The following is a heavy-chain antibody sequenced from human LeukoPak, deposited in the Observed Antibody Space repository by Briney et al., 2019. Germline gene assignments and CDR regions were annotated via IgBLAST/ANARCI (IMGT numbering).Heavy chain of an antibody. D-gene: IGHD7-27*01. CDR1: GYTFTGYY. V-gene: IGHV1-2*02. Sequence: ASVKVSCKASGYTFTGYYMHWVRQAPGQGLEWMGWINPHSGGTNYAQKFQGRVTMTRDTSISTAYMELSRLRSDDTAVYYCAREAMTGDPGYTEIDYWGQGTLVTVSS. J-gene: IGHJ4*02. CDR3: AREAMTGDPGYTEIDY. CDR2: INPHSGGT.